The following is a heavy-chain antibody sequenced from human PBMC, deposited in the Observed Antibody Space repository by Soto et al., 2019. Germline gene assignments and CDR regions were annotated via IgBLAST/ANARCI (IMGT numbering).Heavy chain of an antibody. J-gene: IGHJ6*03. CDR3: SRDWDHMDV. D-gene: IGHD1-26*01. CDR1: GFTFSSYS. V-gene: IGHV3-21*01. CDR2: VSNGGSYT. Sequence: EVQLVESGGGLVKPWESLRLSCAVSGFTFSSYSFHWVRQAPGNGLELLASVSNGGSYTYYADSVKGRFTISRDNAANSAFLQMNSLGGEDTAVYYCSRDWDHMDVWGNGTTVTVS.